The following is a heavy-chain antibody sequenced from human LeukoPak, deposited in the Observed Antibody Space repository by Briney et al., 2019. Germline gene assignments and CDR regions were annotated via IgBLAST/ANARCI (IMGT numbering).Heavy chain of an antibody. Sequence: HPGGSLRLSCAASGFTFSSYWMSWVRQAPGKGLEWVANIKEDGSEKYYVDSVKGRFTISRDNAKKSLYLQMNSLRAEDTAVYYCARDSYYGGDSGTPFDYWGQGTLVTVSS. J-gene: IGHJ4*02. D-gene: IGHD4-23*01. V-gene: IGHV3-7*04. CDR3: ARDSYYGGDSGTPFDY. CDR2: IKEDGSEK. CDR1: GFTFSSYW.